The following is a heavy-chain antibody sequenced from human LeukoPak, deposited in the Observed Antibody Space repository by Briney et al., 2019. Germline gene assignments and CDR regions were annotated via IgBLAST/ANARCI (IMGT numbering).Heavy chain of an antibody. D-gene: IGHD6-19*01. Sequence: GASVTVSCKASGGTFSSYAISWVRQAPGQGLEWMGGIIPIFGTANYAQKFQGRVTITADESTSTAYMELSSLRSEDTAVYYCATSLRRRGSSGRDWAFDIWGQGTMVAVSS. CDR1: GGTFSSYA. V-gene: IGHV1-69*13. J-gene: IGHJ3*02. CDR3: ATSLRRRGSSGRDWAFDI. CDR2: IIPIFGTA.